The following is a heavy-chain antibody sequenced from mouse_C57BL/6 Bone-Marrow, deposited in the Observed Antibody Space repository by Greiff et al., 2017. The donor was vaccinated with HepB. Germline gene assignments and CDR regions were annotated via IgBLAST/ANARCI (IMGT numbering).Heavy chain of an antibody. D-gene: IGHD2-3*01. V-gene: IGHV1-72*01. J-gene: IGHJ3*01. CDR3: ARRAEGGYYSAWFAY. CDR2: IDPNSGGT. CDR1: GYTFTSYW. Sequence: QVQLQQPGAELVKPGASVKLSCKASGYTFTSYWMHWVKQRPGRGLEWIGRIDPNSGGTKYNEKFKSKATLTVDKPSSTAYMQLSSLTSEDSAVYYCARRAEGGYYSAWFAYWGQGTLVTVSA.